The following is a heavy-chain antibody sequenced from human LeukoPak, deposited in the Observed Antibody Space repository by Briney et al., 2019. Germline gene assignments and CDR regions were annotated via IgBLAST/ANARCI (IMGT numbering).Heavy chain of an antibody. CDR3: ARQKGRGYSYGLYD. CDR2: IYYSGST. V-gene: IGHV4-38-2*02. J-gene: IGHJ4*02. D-gene: IGHD5-18*01. Sequence: NASETLSLTCTVSGYSISSGYYWGWIRQPPGKGLEWIGSIYYSGSTYYNPSLKSRVTISVDTSKNQFSLKLCSVTAADTAVYYCARQKGRGYSYGLYDWGQGTLVTVSS. CDR1: GYSISSGYY.